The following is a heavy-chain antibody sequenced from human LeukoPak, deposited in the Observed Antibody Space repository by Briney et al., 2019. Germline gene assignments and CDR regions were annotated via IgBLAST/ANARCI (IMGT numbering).Heavy chain of an antibody. J-gene: IGHJ4*02. CDR2: IYYSGST. CDR1: GVTISGSY. CDR3: AREGGPYRPLDY. Sequence: SETLSLTCTVSGVTISGSYWTWIRQPPGKGLEWIGHIYYSGSTNYNPSLKSRLTISVDTFKDQFSLRLISVTAADTAVYYCAREGGPYRPLDYSGQGTLVTVAS. V-gene: IGHV4-59*01.